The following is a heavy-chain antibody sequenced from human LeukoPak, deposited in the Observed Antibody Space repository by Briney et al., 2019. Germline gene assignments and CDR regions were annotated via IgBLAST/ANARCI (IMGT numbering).Heavy chain of an antibody. J-gene: IGHJ5*02. D-gene: IGHD3-9*01. V-gene: IGHV4-59*01. Sequence: SETLSLTCTVSGGSISSYYWSWIRQPPGKGLEWIGYIYYSGSTNYSPSLKSRVTISVDTSKNQFSLKLSSVTAADTAVYYCARAGYDILTGYSDWFDPWGQGTLVTVSS. CDR3: ARAGYDILTGYSDWFDP. CDR2: IYYSGST. CDR1: GGSISSYY.